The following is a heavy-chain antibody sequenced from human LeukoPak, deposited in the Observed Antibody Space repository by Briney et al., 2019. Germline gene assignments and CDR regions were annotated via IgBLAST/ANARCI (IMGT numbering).Heavy chain of an antibody. CDR3: ARVARPAWGFYDAFDI. Sequence: PSETLSLTCAVSGGSISSSNWWSWVRQPPGKGLEWIGEIYHSGSTNYNPSLKSRVTISVDKSKNQFSLKLSSVTAADTAVYYCARVARPAWGFYDAFDIWGQGTMVTVSS. V-gene: IGHV4-4*02. CDR1: GGSISSSNW. D-gene: IGHD3-16*01. CDR2: IYHSGST. J-gene: IGHJ3*02.